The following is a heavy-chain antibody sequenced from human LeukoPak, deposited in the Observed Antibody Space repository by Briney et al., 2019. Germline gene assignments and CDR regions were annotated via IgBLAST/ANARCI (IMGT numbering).Heavy chain of an antibody. Sequence: PGGPLRLSCAASGFTFDDYAMHWVRQAPGKGLEWVSGISWNSGSIGYADSVKGRFTISRANAKNSLYLQMNSLRAEDTALYYCAKDIEGATSYAFDIWGQGTMVTVSS. D-gene: IGHD1-26*01. CDR1: GFTFDDYA. V-gene: IGHV3-9*01. CDR2: ISWNSGSI. CDR3: AKDIEGATSYAFDI. J-gene: IGHJ3*02.